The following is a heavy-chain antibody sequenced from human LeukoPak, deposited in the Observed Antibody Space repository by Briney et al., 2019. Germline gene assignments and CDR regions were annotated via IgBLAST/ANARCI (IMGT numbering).Heavy chain of an antibody. J-gene: IGHJ4*02. CDR1: GFTFSSFA. D-gene: IGHD3-9*01. V-gene: IGHV3-23*01. CDR2: ISGSDST. Sequence: QPGGFLRLSCAASGFTFSSFAMSWVRQAPGKGLEWVSAISGSDSTYYADSVKGRFTISRDNSKNTLYLQMNSLRAEDTAIYYCAKGVRFLDWWILDYWGQGSLVTVSS. CDR3: AKGVRFLDWWILDY.